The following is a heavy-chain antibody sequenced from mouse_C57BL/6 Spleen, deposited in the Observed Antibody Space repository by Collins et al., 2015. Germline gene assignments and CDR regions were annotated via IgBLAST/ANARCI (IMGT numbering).Heavy chain of an antibody. CDR1: GYTFTSYW. V-gene: IGHV1S22*01. CDR2: IYPGSGST. CDR3: TSRYYAMDY. Sequence: LQQPGSELVRPGASVKLSCKASGYTFTSYWMHWVKQRPGQGLEWIGNIYPGSGSTNYDEKFKSKATLTVDTSSSTAYMQLSSLTSEDSAVYYCTSRYYAMDYWGQGTSVTVPS. J-gene: IGHJ4*01.